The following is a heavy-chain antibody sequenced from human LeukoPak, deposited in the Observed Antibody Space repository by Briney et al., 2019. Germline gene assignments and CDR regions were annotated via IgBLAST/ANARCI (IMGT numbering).Heavy chain of an antibody. V-gene: IGHV3-66*01. Sequence: GGSLRLSCAASGITVSTNYMSWVRQAPGKGLEWVSIIYSGGATFYADSVKGRFTISRENSKNTLWLQMNSLRAEDTAVYYCARGGHLADDRFGTGDYWGQGTLVTVSS. D-gene: IGHD1-14*01. CDR2: IYSGGAT. CDR3: ARGGHLADDRFGTGDY. J-gene: IGHJ4*02. CDR1: GITVSTNY.